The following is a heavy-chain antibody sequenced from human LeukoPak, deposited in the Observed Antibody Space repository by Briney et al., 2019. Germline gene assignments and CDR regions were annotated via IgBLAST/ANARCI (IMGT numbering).Heavy chain of an antibody. CDR2: ISAYNGNT. D-gene: IGHD3-3*01. CDR1: GYTFTSYG. CDR3: ARVRYYDFWSGYYTGKAAAYYYYYYYMDV. V-gene: IGHV1-18*01. J-gene: IGHJ6*03. Sequence: ASVKVSCRASGYTFTSYGISWVRQAPGQGLEGMGWISAYNGNTNYAQELRGRVTITTDTSKDTAHIDLKRLRCDDTAVYYCARVRYYDFWSGYYTGKAAAYYYYYYYMDVWGKGTMVTVSS.